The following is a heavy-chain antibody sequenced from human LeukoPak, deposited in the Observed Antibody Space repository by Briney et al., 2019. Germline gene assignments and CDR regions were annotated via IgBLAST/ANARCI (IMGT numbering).Heavy chain of an antibody. J-gene: IGHJ4*02. CDR2: IYYTGST. D-gene: IGHD3-9*01. V-gene: IGHV4-59*08. CDR3: VRRVRYFGQNDY. Sequence: SETLSLTCTVSGASMSDYYWSWIRQPPGKGLEWIGYIYYTGSTNYNPSLKSRVTMSVDTSKNQISLKLSSVTAADSAVYYCVRRVRYFGQNDYWGQATLVTVSS. CDR1: GASMSDYY.